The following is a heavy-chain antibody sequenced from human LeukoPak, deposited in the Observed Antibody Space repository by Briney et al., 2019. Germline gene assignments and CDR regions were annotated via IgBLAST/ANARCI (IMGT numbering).Heavy chain of an antibody. CDR1: GGTFSSYA. CDR2: IIPIFGTA. CDR3: ARRGESPGEYFQY. Sequence: GASVKVSCKASGGTFSSYAISWVRQAPGQGLEWMGGIIPIFGTANYAPKLLGRVTITADISTSTAYMELSSLTPDDTAVYYCARRGESPGEYFQYWGQGTLVTVSS. J-gene: IGHJ1*01. V-gene: IGHV1-69*06. D-gene: IGHD5-12*01.